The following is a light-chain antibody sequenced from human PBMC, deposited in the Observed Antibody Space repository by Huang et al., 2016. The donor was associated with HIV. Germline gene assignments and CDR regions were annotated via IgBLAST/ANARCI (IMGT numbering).Light chain of an antibody. CDR3: QQYNTDSGYT. J-gene: IGKJ2*01. V-gene: IGKV1-5*03. CDR2: KAS. CDR1: QSISTW. Sequence: DIQMTQSPSTLSASVGDRVTITCRASQSISTWLAWYQQITGKAPKLLIYKASSLESGVPSRFSGSGSGTEFTLTISSLQPDDFATYYCQQYNTDSGYTFGQGTKLEI.